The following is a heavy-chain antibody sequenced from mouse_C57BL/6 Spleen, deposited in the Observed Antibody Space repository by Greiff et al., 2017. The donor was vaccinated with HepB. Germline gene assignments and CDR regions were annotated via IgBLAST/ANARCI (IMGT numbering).Heavy chain of an antibody. CDR3: TTEYGSSYGY. CDR1: GFNIKDDY. Sequence: EVQLQQSGAELVRPGASVKLSCTASGFNIKDDYMHWVKQRPEQGLEWIGWIDPENGDTEYASKFQGKATITADTSSNTAYLQLSSLTSEDTAVYYCTTEYGSSYGYWGQGTTLTVSS. D-gene: IGHD1-1*01. V-gene: IGHV14-4*01. J-gene: IGHJ2*01. CDR2: IDPENGDT.